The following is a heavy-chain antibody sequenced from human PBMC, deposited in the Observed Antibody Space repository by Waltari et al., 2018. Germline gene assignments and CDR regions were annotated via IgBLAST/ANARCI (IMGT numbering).Heavy chain of an antibody. CDR2: IYTSGTT. D-gene: IGHD2-8*01. J-gene: IGHJ4*02. Sequence: QVQLQESGPGLVKPSETLSLICNVSGGSRSSSNWNWIRQPAGKGPEWIGRIYTSGTTNYNPSLKSRVTMSLDTSKNQFSLKLSSVTAADTAVYYCARDLGYCSNGLCFHFDSWGQGTLVTVSS. CDR1: GGSRSSSN. CDR3: ARDLGYCSNGLCFHFDS. V-gene: IGHV4-4*07.